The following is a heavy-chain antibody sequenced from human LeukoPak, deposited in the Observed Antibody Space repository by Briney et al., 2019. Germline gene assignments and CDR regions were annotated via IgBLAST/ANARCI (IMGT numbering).Heavy chain of an antibody. Sequence: SGGSLRLSCVASGFTVSYNYMSWVRQAPGKGLEWVSIIYGGGTTYYADSVKGRFTISRDNSKNTLYLQMNSLRAEDTAVYYCARDPDYGGNVWFDPWGQGTLVTVSS. J-gene: IGHJ5*02. CDR1: GFTVSYNY. D-gene: IGHD4-23*01. CDR3: ARDPDYGGNVWFDP. V-gene: IGHV3-66*01. CDR2: IYGGGTT.